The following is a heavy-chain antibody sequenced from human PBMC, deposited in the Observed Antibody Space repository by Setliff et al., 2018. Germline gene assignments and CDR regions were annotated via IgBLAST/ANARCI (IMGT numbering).Heavy chain of an antibody. D-gene: IGHD6-13*01. CDR1: GGSIGSSSYY. CDR3: ARAAGYSSSWYHYYYGMDV. J-gene: IGHJ6*02. Sequence: SETLSLTCTVSGGSIGSSSYYWGWIRQPPGKGLGWIGSIYYSGSTYYNPSLKSRVTISVDTSKNQFSLKLSSVTAADTAVYYCARAAGYSSSWYHYYYGMDVWGQGTMVTVSS. V-gene: IGHV4-39*01. CDR2: IYYSGST.